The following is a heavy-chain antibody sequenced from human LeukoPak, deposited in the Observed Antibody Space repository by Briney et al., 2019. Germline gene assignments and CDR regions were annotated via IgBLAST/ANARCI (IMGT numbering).Heavy chain of an antibody. Sequence: SETLSLTCTVSGGSIRSYYWSWIRQPPGKGLEWIGYIHYTGSTNYNPSLKSRVTISVDTSKNQFSLQLNSVTATGTAVYFCARHSSSWYPDYWGQGTLVTVSS. CDR2: IHYTGST. J-gene: IGHJ4*02. CDR1: GGSIRSYY. D-gene: IGHD6-13*01. CDR3: ARHSSSWYPDY. V-gene: IGHV4-59*08.